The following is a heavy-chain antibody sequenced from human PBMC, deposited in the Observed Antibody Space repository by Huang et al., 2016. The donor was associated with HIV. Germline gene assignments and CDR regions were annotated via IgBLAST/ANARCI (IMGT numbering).Heavy chain of an antibody. CDR1: GGSFSGYY. Sequence: QVQLQQWGAGLLKPSETLSLTCAVYGGSFSGYYWSWIRQSPGKGLEWIGEIKQSGRTNYDPSLKSRLTISVDTSKNQFSLKLSSVTAADTAVYYCARERMMSWLDDHDAFDIWGQGTMVTVSS. CDR3: ARERMMSWLDDHDAFDI. J-gene: IGHJ3*02. CDR2: IKQSGRT. D-gene: IGHD1-1*01. V-gene: IGHV4-34*01.